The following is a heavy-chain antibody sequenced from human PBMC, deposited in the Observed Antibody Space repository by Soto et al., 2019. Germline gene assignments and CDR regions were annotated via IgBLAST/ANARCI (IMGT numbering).Heavy chain of an antibody. Sequence: QVQLVQSGAEVKKPGSSVKVSCKASGGTFSSYAITRVRQAPGQGLEWMGGIIPIFGTANYAQKFQGRVTMTADESTSTAYKELSSLRSEDTGVYYCARDRGPSSGYYPYWFDPWGEGTLVTVSS. D-gene: IGHD3-22*01. CDR2: IIPIFGTA. J-gene: IGHJ5*02. V-gene: IGHV1-69*12. CDR1: GGTFSSYA. CDR3: ARDRGPSSGYYPYWFDP.